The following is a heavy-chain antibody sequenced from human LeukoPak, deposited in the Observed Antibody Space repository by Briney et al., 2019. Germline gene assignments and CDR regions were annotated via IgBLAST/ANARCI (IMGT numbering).Heavy chain of an antibody. CDR1: GFTFSSYA. V-gene: IGHV3-30*04. J-gene: IGHJ6*02. CDR3: PPRLSGYYGMDV. CDR2: ISYDGSNK. Sequence: PGGSLRLSCAASGFTFSSYAMHWVRQAPGKGLEWVAVISYDGSNKYYADSVKGRFTISRDNSKNTLYLQMNSLRAEDTAVYYCPPRLSGYYGMDVWGQGTTVTVSS. D-gene: IGHD6-25*01.